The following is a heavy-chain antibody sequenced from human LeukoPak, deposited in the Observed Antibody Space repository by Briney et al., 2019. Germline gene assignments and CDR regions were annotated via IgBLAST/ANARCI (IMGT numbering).Heavy chain of an antibody. Sequence: PSETLSLTCSVSGGSITSSSFYWGWIRQPPEKGLEWIGSIYYTGGTYYNPSLKSRVTMSVDTSNNQFSLKLSSVTAADTAVYYCARAGGSYNRRFDPWGQGTLVTVSS. CDR2: IYYTGGT. CDR3: ARAGGSYNRRFDP. D-gene: IGHD1-26*01. J-gene: IGHJ5*02. CDR1: GGSITSSSFY. V-gene: IGHV4-39*07.